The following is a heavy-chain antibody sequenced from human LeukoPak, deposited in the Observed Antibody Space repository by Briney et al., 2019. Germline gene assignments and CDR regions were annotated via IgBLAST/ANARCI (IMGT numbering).Heavy chain of an antibody. J-gene: IGHJ4*02. V-gene: IGHV4-39*07. CDR2: MYSSGST. CDR3: ARDGSGYSYGHFDY. CDR1: GGSISSSSYY. Sequence: PSETLSLACTVSGGSISSSSYYWGWIRQPPGKGLEWIGSMYSSGSTYYNPSLKSRVTISVDTSKNQFSLKLSSVTAADTAVYFCARDGSGYSYGHFDYWGQGTLVTVSS. D-gene: IGHD5-18*01.